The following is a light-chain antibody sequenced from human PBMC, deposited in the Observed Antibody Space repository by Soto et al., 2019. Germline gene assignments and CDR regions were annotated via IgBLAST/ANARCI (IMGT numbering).Light chain of an antibody. CDR3: QQYGSSPPYT. CDR2: GSS. CDR1: QSVTNKY. Sequence: EVVLTQSPGTLSLSPGERATLSCRASQSVTNKYLAWYQQEPGQAPRLLIFGSSDRATGIPDRFSGSGSGTDFTLTISRLEPEDLAVYYCQQYGSSPPYTFGQWTKLEI. V-gene: IGKV3-20*01. J-gene: IGKJ2*01.